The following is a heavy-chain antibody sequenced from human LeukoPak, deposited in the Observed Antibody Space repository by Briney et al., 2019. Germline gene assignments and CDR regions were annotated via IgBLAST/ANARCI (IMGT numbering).Heavy chain of an antibody. J-gene: IGHJ4*02. CDR3: ARAPRNWGFDY. D-gene: IGHD7-27*01. Sequence: GASVKVSCKAFGYTFTSYDINWVRQATGQGLEWMGWMNPNSGNTGYAQKFQGRVTMTRSTSLNTAYMGLSSLRSEDTAEYYCARAPRNWGFDYWGQGTLVTVSS. CDR1: GYTFTSYD. V-gene: IGHV1-8*01. CDR2: MNPNSGNT.